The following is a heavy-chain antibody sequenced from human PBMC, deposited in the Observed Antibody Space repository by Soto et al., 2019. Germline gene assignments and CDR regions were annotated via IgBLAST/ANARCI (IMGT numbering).Heavy chain of an antibody. J-gene: IGHJ5*02. CDR2: INAGNGNT. D-gene: IGHD2-2*01. CDR1: GYTFTSYA. CDR3: ARSRAPIVVVPAARFDP. Sequence: ASVKVSCKASGYTFTSYAMHWVRQAPGQRLEWMGWINAGNGNTKYSQKFQGRVTITRDTSASTAYMELSSLRSEDTAVYYCARSRAPIVVVPAARFDPWGQGTLVTGSS. V-gene: IGHV1-3*01.